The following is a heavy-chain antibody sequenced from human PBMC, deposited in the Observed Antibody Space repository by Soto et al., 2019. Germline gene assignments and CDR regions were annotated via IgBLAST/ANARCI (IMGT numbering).Heavy chain of an antibody. CDR2: ISAYNGNT. Sequence: GASVKVSCKASGYTFTSYGISWVRQAPGQGLEWMGWISAYNGNTNYAQKLQGRVTMTTDTSTSTAYMELRSLRSDDTAVYYCARVVAARLIVDWFDPWGQGTLVTVSS. V-gene: IGHV1-18*01. J-gene: IGHJ5*02. CDR1: GYTFTSYG. D-gene: IGHD6-6*01. CDR3: ARVVAARLIVDWFDP.